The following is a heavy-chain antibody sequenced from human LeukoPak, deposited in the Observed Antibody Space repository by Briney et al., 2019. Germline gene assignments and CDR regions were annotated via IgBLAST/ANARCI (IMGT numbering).Heavy chain of an antibody. V-gene: IGHV4-59*11. CDR1: TDSFSSHD. D-gene: IGHD4-17*01. CDR2: ISYIGST. Sequence: SETLSLTCAVSTDSFSSHDWTWIRQPPGKGLEWIGYISYIGSTKYNPSLKRRVTISIATSKNQFSLRLSSVTAADTAVYYCARDVVTVTKGFDIWGQGTMVSVSS. CDR3: ARDVVTVTKGFDI. J-gene: IGHJ3*02.